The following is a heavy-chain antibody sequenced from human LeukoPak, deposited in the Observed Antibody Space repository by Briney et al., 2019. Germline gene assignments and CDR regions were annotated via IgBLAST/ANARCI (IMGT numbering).Heavy chain of an antibody. Sequence: PSETLSLTCAVSGGSISSSNWWSWVRQPPGKGLEWIGEIYHSGSTNYNPSLKSRVTISVDKSKNQFSLKLSSVTAADTAVYYCARASYYYDSSGYTYYYGMDVWGQGTTVTVSS. V-gene: IGHV4-4*02. D-gene: IGHD3-22*01. CDR3: ARASYYYDSSGYTYYYGMDV. CDR2: IYHSGST. CDR1: GGSISSSNW. J-gene: IGHJ6*02.